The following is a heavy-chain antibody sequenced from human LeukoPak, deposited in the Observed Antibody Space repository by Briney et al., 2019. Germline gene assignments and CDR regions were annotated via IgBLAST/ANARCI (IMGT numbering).Heavy chain of an antibody. CDR2: IYHSGST. D-gene: IGHD3-22*01. CDR3: ARARRLFYYDSSGYYDAFDI. V-gene: IGHV4-4*02. CDR1: GGSISSSNW. Sequence: SETLSLTCAVSGGSISSSNWWSWVRQPPGKGLEWIGEIYHSGSTNYSPSLKSRVTISVDKSKNQFSLKLSSVTAADTAVYYCARARRLFYYDSSGYYDAFDIWGQGTMVTVSS. J-gene: IGHJ3*02.